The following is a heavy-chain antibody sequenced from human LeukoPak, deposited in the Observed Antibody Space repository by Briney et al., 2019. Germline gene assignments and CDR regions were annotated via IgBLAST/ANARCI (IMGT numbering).Heavy chain of an antibody. CDR1: GGTFSSYA. Sequence: ASVKVSCKASGGTFSSYAISWVRQAPGQGLELMGTIIPILGIANYAQKFQGRVTITVDKSTSTAYVELSSLRSEDTAVYYWALGLPFDGIGDNSFDYWGQGTLVTISS. V-gene: IGHV1-69*04. D-gene: IGHD3-3*01. CDR2: IIPILGIA. CDR3: ALGLPFDGIGDNSFDY. J-gene: IGHJ4*02.